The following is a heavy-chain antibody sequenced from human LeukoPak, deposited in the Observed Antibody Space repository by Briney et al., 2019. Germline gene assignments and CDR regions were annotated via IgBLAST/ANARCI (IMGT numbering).Heavy chain of an antibody. D-gene: IGHD2-8*01. CDR2: MYPSGST. CDR3: ARVADKWSHYFDY. V-gene: IGHV4-4*02. CDR1: GGSIRSNNW. J-gene: IGHJ4*02. Sequence: SETLSLTCAVSGGSIRSNNWWSWVRQAPGKGLQWIGEMYPSGSTNYNPSLKSRITISIDKSKNQFSLNLSSVTAADTAVYYCARVADKWSHYFDYWGQGTLVTVSS.